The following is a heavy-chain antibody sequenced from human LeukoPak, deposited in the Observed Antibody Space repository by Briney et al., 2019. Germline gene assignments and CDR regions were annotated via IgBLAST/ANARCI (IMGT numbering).Heavy chain of an antibody. V-gene: IGHV3-53*04. CDR3: AIAQYCSGGRCYSGPLGS. CDR1: GFTFRSHS. CDR2: IYSGADT. Sequence: GGSLRLSCAASGFTFRSHSMSWVRQAPGKGLEWVSVIYSGADTYYAASVKGRFTISRHSSQNTVFLQMNSLRPADTAVYYCAIAQYCSGGRCYSGPLGSWGQGTLVTVSS. D-gene: IGHD2-15*01. J-gene: IGHJ5*02.